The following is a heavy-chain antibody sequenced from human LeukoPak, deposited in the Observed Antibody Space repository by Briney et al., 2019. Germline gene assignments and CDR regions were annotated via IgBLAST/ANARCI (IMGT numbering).Heavy chain of an antibody. CDR1: GGSISSYH. V-gene: IGHV4-59*01. J-gene: IGHJ3*02. CDR3: ARKPSGYCSGGSCYDAFDI. Sequence: SETLSLTCTVSGGSISSYHWSWIRQPPGKGLEWIGYIYYSGSTNYNPSLKSRVTISVDTSKNQFSLKLSSVTAADTAVYYCARKPSGYCSGGSCYDAFDIWGQGTMVTVSS. CDR2: IYYSGST. D-gene: IGHD2-15*01.